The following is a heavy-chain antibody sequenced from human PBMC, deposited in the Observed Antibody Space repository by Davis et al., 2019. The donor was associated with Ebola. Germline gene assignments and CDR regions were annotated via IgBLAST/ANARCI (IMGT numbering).Heavy chain of an antibody. CDR1: GGSFSGYY. CDR2: INHSGST. V-gene: IGHV4-34*01. D-gene: IGHD6-19*01. Sequence: SETLSLTCAVYGGSFSGYYWSWIRQPPGKGLEWIGEINHSGSTNYNPSLKSRVTISVDTSKNQFSLKLSSVTAADTAVYYCARASYSSGFCYFDYWGQGTLVTVSS. J-gene: IGHJ4*02. CDR3: ARASYSSGFCYFDY.